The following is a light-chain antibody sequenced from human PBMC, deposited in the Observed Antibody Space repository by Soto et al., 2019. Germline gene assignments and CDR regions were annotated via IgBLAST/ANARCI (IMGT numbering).Light chain of an antibody. CDR2: DSS. CDR3: QQSYSTPIT. V-gene: IGKV1-9*01. CDR1: YDISSS. Sequence: DIQLTQSPSFLSASVEDRVTISCRASYDISSSLAWYQQEPGKPPKLLIYDSSTLQTGVPSRFTGSGSGRKFTLTISGLQFGDFATYYCQQSYSTPITFGQGTRLEIK. J-gene: IGKJ5*01.